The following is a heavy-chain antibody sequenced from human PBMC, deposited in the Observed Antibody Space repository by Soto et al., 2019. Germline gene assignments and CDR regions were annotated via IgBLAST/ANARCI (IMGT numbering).Heavy chain of an antibody. J-gene: IGHJ4*02. CDR2: IIPIFGTA. V-gene: IGHV1-69*01. D-gene: IGHD3-22*01. CDR3: ARGYYYDSSGYYSNACYFDY. Sequence: QVQLVQSGAEVKKPGSSVKVSCKASGGTFSSYAISWVRQAPGQGLEWMGGIIPIFGTANYAQKFQGRVTITADESTSTAYMELSSLRSEDTAVYYCARGYYYDSSGYYSNACYFDYWGQGTLVTVSS. CDR1: GGTFSSYA.